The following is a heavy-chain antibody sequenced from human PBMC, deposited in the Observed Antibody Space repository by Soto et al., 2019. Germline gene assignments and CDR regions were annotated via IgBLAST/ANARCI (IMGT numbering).Heavy chain of an antibody. D-gene: IGHD6-13*01. CDR2: IDPSDSYT. V-gene: IGHV5-10-1*01. CDR1: GYIFTSYW. Sequence: GESLKISCNGSGYIFTSYWISWVRQMPGKGLEWMGRIDPSDSYTNYSPSFQGHVTISADKSISTAYLQWSSLKASDTAMYYCARHGIADYGMDVWGQGTTVTVSS. CDR3: ARHGIADYGMDV. J-gene: IGHJ6*02.